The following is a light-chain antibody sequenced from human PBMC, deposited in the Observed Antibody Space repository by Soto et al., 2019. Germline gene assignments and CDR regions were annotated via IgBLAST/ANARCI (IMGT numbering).Light chain of an antibody. CDR2: SNN. CDR3: ATWDDSLIGSV. Sequence: QSVLTQPPSASGTPGQRVTTSCSGSSSNIGSNTVTWYQQLPGTAPKLLFYSNNQRPSGVPDRFSASKSGTSASLAISGLQSEDEADYYCATWDDSLIGSVFGTGTKVTVL. J-gene: IGLJ1*01. CDR1: SSNIGSNT. V-gene: IGLV1-44*01.